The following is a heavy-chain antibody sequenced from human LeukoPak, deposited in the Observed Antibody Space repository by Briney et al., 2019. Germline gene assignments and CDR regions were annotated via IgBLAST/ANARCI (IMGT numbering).Heavy chain of an antibody. J-gene: IGHJ4*02. D-gene: IGHD5-18*01. CDR1: GFTFSSYG. CDR3: AKLDVDTAMVDFDY. V-gene: IGHV3-30*02. Sequence: GGSLRLSCAASGFTFSSYGMHWVRQAPGKGLEWVAFIRYDGSNKYYADSVKGRFTISRDNSKNTLYPQMNSLRAEDTAVYYCAKLDVDTAMVDFDYWGQGTLVTVSS. CDR2: IRYDGSNK.